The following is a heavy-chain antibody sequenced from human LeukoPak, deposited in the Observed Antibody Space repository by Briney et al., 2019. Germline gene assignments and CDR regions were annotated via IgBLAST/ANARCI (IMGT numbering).Heavy chain of an antibody. J-gene: IGHJ5*02. D-gene: IGHD3-10*01. Sequence: SQTLSLTSTVSGDSISSGSYYWTWIRQPAGKGLEWIGRISTSGSTSYIPSLKSRVTISVDTSKNQFSLKLSSVTAADTAVYYCARHVGFITMVRGVINNNWFDPWGQGTLVTVSS. V-gene: IGHV4-61*02. CDR1: GDSISSGSYY. CDR2: ISTSGST. CDR3: ARHVGFITMVRGVINNNWFDP.